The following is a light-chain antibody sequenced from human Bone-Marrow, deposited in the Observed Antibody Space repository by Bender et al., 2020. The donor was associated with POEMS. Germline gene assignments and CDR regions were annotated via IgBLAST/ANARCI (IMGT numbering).Light chain of an antibody. Sequence: QSALTQPASVSGSPGQSITISCTGTSSDVGSYNFVSWYQHHPGKAPKLMIYEGINRPSGVSNRFSGSKSGDTASLTISALQAEDEADYYCCSSAGSSSVVFGGGTKLTVL. CDR2: EGI. CDR1: SSDVGSYNF. CDR3: CSSAGSSSVV. J-gene: IGLJ2*01. V-gene: IGLV2-23*01.